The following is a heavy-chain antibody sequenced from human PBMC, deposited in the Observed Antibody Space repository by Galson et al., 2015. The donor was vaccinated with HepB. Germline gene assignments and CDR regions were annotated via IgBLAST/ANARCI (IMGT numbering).Heavy chain of an antibody. D-gene: IGHD2-2*01. Sequence: SVKVSCKASGGTFSSYAISWVRQAPGQGLEWMGGIIPIFGTANYAQKFQGRVTITADESTSTAYMELSSLRSEDTAVYYCARDLDPGYCSSTSCLPHFRYYMDVWGKGTTVTVSS. CDR2: IIPIFGTA. CDR3: ARDLDPGYCSSTSCLPHFRYYMDV. V-gene: IGHV1-69*13. CDR1: GGTFSSYA. J-gene: IGHJ6*03.